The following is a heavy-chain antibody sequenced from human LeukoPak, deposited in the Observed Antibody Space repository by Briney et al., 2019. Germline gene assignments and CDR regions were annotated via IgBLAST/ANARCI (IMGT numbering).Heavy chain of an antibody. J-gene: IGHJ5*02. CDR2: MNPNSGNT. V-gene: IGHV1-8*01. CDR3: ARGPNKYDGGNSGSAWFDP. D-gene: IGHD4-23*01. Sequence: ASVKVSCKASGYTFTSYDINWVRQATGLGPEWMGWMNPNSGNTGYAQKFQGRVTMTRNTSISTAYLELSSLTSEDTAVYYCARGPNKYDGGNSGSAWFDPCGQGSLVTVSS. CDR1: GYTFTSYD.